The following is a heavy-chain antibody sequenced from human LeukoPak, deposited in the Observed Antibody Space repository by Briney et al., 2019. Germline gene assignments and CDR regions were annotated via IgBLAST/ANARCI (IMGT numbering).Heavy chain of an antibody. D-gene: IGHD2-15*01. Sequence: GESLKISCKGSGYSINNYWIGWVRQMPGKGLEWMGIIYPADSDIRYSPSFQGQVTISADKSVSTAYLQWSSLKASDTAMYYCARQEYCSGGSCYTWFDPWGQGTLVIVSS. V-gene: IGHV5-51*01. CDR1: GYSINNYW. CDR2: IYPADSDI. J-gene: IGHJ5*02. CDR3: ARQEYCSGGSCYTWFDP.